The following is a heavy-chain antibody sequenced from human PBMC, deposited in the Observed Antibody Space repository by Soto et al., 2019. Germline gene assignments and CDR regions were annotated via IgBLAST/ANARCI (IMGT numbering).Heavy chain of an antibody. CDR2: INPSGGST. CDR3: ARDKSSGGYYYGMDV. D-gene: IGHD6-19*01. Sequence: ASVKVSCKASGYTFTSYYMHWVRQAPGQGLEWMGIINPSGGSTSYAQKFQGRVTMTRDTSTSTAYMELSSQRSEDTAVYYCARDKSSGGYYYGMDVWGQGTTVTVSS. V-gene: IGHV1-46*01. J-gene: IGHJ6*02. CDR1: GYTFTSYY.